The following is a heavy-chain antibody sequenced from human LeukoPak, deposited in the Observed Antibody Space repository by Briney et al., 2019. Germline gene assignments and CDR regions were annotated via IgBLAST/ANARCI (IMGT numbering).Heavy chain of an antibody. Sequence: SETLSLTCTVSGGSISSSSYYWGWIRQPPGKGLEWIGSIYYSGSTYYNPSPKSRVTISVDTSKNQLSLKLSSVTAADTAVYYCARQSADLLAYWGQGTLVTVSS. J-gene: IGHJ4*02. CDR2: IYYSGST. CDR3: ARQSADLLAY. D-gene: IGHD2-2*01. CDR1: GGSISSSSYY. V-gene: IGHV4-39*01.